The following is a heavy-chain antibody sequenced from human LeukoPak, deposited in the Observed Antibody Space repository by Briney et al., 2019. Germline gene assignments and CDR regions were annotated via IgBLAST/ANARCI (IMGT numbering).Heavy chain of an antibody. J-gene: IGHJ6*03. CDR3: ARAPTPYFTYYMDV. CDR2: IGSSGSAGGNI. D-gene: IGHD2-21*01. V-gene: IGHV3-48*02. Sequence: GGSLRLSCAASGFSFSGFGMNWVRQAPGKGLEWISYIGSSGSAGGNIYYAVSVKGRFTVSRDDAKDSLFLQMNSLQDADTAVYYCARAPTPYFTYYMDVWGKGTTVTVSS. CDR1: GFSFSGFG.